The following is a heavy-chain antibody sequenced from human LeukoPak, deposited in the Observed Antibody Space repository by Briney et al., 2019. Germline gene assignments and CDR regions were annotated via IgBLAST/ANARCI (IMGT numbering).Heavy chain of an antibody. CDR3: AKPKFPGYSSSVDALDI. D-gene: IGHD6-19*01. CDR2: ISYDGTNK. J-gene: IGHJ3*02. CDR1: GFTFINYG. Sequence: PGGSLRLSCAASGFTFINYGMHWVRQAPGKGLEWVAVISYDGTNKYYADSVKGRFTISRDNSKNTLYLQMNSLRAEDTAVYYCAKPKFPGYSSSVDALDIWGQGTMVTVSS. V-gene: IGHV3-30*18.